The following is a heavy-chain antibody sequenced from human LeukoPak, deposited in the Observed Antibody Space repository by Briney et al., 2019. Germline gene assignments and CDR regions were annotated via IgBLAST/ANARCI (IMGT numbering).Heavy chain of an antibody. V-gene: IGHV3-15*01. J-gene: IGHJ4*02. Sequence: GGSLRLSCAASGFTFDNAWMSWVRQAPGKGLEWVGRTKSKTDGGTTDYAAPVKGRFTISRDASKDTLYLQMDSLKTEDTAVYYCTARALGTWFSPADFDYRGQGTLVTVSS. CDR1: GFTFDNAW. CDR3: TARALGTWFSPADFDY. D-gene: IGHD3-10*01. CDR2: TKSKTDGGTT.